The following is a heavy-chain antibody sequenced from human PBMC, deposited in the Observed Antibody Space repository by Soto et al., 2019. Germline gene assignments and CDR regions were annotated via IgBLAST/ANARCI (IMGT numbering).Heavy chain of an antibody. J-gene: IGHJ4*02. CDR2: IGRKAKNYAT. CDR3: VRQWLVLSPLDH. Sequence: EVHLVQSGGGLVQPGGSLKLSCAASGFIFSGSPMHWVRQASGKGLEWVGRIGRKAKNYATEYGASVEGRFTISRDDSKNTTFLLMNSLKSEDTAVYFCVRQWLVLSPLDHWGQGTLVTVSS. CDR1: GFIFSGSP. D-gene: IGHD6-19*01. V-gene: IGHV3-73*02.